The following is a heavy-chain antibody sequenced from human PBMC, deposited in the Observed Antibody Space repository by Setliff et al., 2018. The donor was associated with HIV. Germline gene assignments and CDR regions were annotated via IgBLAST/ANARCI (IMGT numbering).Heavy chain of an antibody. Sequence: SETLSLTCAVYGGSFSGYYWSWIRQPPGKGLEWIGEINHSGSTNYNPSLKSRVTISVDTSKNQLSLKLSSVTAADTAVYYCAREGSVVPAAQANYMDVWGKGTTVTVSS. J-gene: IGHJ6*03. CDR3: AREGSVVPAAQANYMDV. D-gene: IGHD2-2*01. CDR1: GGSFSGYY. CDR2: INHSGST. V-gene: IGHV4-34*01.